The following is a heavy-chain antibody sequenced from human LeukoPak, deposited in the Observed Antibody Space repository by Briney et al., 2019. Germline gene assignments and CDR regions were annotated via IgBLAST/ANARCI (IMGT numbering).Heavy chain of an antibody. J-gene: IGHJ4*02. CDR2: ISSSGSTI. CDR3: AREAGNSSWFHGW. CDR1: GFTFSSYE. V-gene: IGHV3-48*03. D-gene: IGHD6-13*01. Sequence: PGGSLRLSCAASGFTFSSYEMNWVRQAPGKGLEWVSYISSSGSTIYYADSVKGRFTISRDNAKNSLYLQMNSLRAEDTAVYYCAREAGNSSWFHGWWGQGTLVTVSS.